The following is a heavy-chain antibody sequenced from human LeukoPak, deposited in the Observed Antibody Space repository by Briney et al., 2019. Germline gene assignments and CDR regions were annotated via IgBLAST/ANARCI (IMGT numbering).Heavy chain of an antibody. D-gene: IGHD6-13*01. Sequence: GGSLRLSCAASEFTFSGYWMNWVRQAPGKGPEWVANINQDGSEEHYVDSVKGRFTISRDNAKNSLFLQMNSLRVEDTAVFYCARDGFVGAADYWGQGTLVTVSS. V-gene: IGHV3-7*01. J-gene: IGHJ4*02. CDR2: INQDGSEE. CDR3: ARDGFVGAADY. CDR1: EFTFSGYW.